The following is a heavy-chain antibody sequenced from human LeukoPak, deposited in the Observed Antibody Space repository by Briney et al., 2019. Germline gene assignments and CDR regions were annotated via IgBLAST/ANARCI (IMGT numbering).Heavy chain of an antibody. J-gene: IGHJ4*01. CDR1: GFTFSKAW. Sequence: RSGGSLRLSCAASGFTFSKAWKIWVRQATGKGLEGLSRIKSNADGGATNYAARVQGRITISSDDSQNTLYLQLDSLKAEDTAVYYCSTYRWQYDSSGYDYWGQGTLVAVSS. CDR3: STYRWQYDSSGYDY. D-gene: IGHD3-22*01. V-gene: IGHV3-15*01. CDR2: IKSNADGGAT.